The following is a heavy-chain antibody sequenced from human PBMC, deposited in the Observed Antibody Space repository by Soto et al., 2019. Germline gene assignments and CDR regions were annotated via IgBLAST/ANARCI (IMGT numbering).Heavy chain of an antibody. D-gene: IGHD2-2*02. J-gene: IGHJ6*02. CDR2: IKPSGGST. Sequence: QVQLVQSGAEVKKPGASVKVSCKASGYTFPSYYMHWVRQAPGQGREWMGIIKPSGGSTSYEQKFQGKVTMTRDTSTSTVYMELSSLRSEDTAVYYCAKGMAIYDYYGMDVWGQGTTSPSP. V-gene: IGHV1-46*01. CDR3: AKGMAIYDYYGMDV. CDR1: GYTFPSYY.